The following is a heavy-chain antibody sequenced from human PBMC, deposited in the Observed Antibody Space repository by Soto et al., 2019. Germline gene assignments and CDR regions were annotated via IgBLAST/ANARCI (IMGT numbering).Heavy chain of an antibody. V-gene: IGHV3-74*01. Sequence: EVQLVESGGGLFQPGGSLRLSCEASGFTFSTYWMHWVRQAPGQGLVWLSRINADGRTTNYADSVRGRFTISRDNAKNTLVLQVNSLRAEDTAVDYCATAGQFRFDNWGQGALVTVSS. J-gene: IGHJ4*02. D-gene: IGHD2-21*01. CDR1: GFTFSTYW. CDR3: ATAGQFRFDN. CDR2: INADGRTT.